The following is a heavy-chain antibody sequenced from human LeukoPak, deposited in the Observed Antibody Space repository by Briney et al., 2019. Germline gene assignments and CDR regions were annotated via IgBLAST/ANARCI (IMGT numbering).Heavy chain of an antibody. CDR2: INHSGST. Sequence: SETLSLTCAVYGGSFSGYYWSWIRQPPGKGLEWIGEINHSGSTNYSPSLKSRVTISVDTSKNQFSLKLSSVTAADTAVYYCARGRSWYGDSYFDYWGQGTLVTVSS. V-gene: IGHV4-34*01. CDR1: GGSFSGYY. CDR3: ARGRSWYGDSYFDY. J-gene: IGHJ4*02. D-gene: IGHD4-17*01.